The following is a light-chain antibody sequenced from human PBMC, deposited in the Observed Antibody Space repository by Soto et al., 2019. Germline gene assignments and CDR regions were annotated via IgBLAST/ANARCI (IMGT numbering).Light chain of an antibody. J-gene: IGKJ2*01. V-gene: IGKV1-5*01. Sequence: DIQMTQSPSTLSACVGDRVTITCRASQSISSWLAWYQQKPGKAPKLLIYDASSLESGVPSRFSGSGSGTEFTLTISSLQPDDFATYYCQQYNSYSVTFGQGTKLEIK. CDR1: QSISSW. CDR2: DAS. CDR3: QQYNSYSVT.